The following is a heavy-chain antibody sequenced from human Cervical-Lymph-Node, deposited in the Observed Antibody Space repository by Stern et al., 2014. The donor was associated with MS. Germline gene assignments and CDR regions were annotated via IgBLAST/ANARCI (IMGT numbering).Heavy chain of an antibody. Sequence: QVQLVESGGGVVQPGESLRLSCAASGFIFSSYGMRWVRQAPGTGLEWVAVISYDGNSKYYRDSVKGRFSISRDNSQNAVYLQMSSLRVEDTAVYFCAKAGAAEPGDWFDPWGQGTQVTVSS. CDR2: ISYDGNSK. D-gene: IGHD6-13*01. J-gene: IGHJ5*02. V-gene: IGHV3-30*18. CDR1: GFIFSSYG. CDR3: AKAGAAEPGDWFDP.